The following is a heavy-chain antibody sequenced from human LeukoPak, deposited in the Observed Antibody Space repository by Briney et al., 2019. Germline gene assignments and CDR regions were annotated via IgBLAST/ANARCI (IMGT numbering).Heavy chain of an antibody. CDR1: GFTFSNYS. CDR2: ISSSSSTI. J-gene: IGHJ6*03. CDR3: AREYQLLSFYYYYYMDV. V-gene: IGHV3-48*01. Sequence: GGSLRLSCAATGFTFSNYSMNWVRQAPGKGLEWVSYISSSSSTIYYADSVKGRFTISRDNAKNSLYLQMNSLRAEDTAVYYCAREYQLLSFYYYYYMDVWGKGTTVTVSS. D-gene: IGHD2-2*01.